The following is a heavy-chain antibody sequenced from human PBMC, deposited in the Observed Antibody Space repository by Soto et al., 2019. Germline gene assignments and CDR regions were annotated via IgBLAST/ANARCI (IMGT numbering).Heavy chain of an antibody. Sequence: LRLSCAASGFTFSSYGMHWVRQAPGKGLEWVAVIWYDGSNKYYADSVKGRFTISRDNSKNTLYLQMNSLRAEDTAVYYCARDNYYDILTGYYTALYYYYYGMDVWGQGTTVTVSS. D-gene: IGHD3-9*01. J-gene: IGHJ6*02. CDR1: GFTFSSYG. CDR2: IWYDGSNK. V-gene: IGHV3-33*01. CDR3: ARDNYYDILTGYYTALYYYYYGMDV.